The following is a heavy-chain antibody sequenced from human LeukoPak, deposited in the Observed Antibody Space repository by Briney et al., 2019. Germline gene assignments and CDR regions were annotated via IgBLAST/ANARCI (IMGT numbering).Heavy chain of an antibody. CDR3: ARLEGTTVNRGAFDY. Sequence: SETLSLTCTVSGYSISSGYYWGWIRQPPGKGLEWIGSIYHSGSTYYNPSLKSRVTISVDTSKNQFSLKLSSVTAADTAVYYCARLEGTTVNRGAFDYWGQGTLVTVSS. V-gene: IGHV4-38-2*02. J-gene: IGHJ4*02. CDR1: GYSISSGYY. D-gene: IGHD4-17*01. CDR2: IYHSGST.